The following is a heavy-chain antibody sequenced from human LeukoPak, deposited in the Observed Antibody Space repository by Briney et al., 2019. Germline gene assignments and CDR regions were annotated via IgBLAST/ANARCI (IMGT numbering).Heavy chain of an antibody. CDR2: INTKTGDP. CDR3: ARAGTIFGVVIPALDY. J-gene: IGHJ4*02. D-gene: IGHD3-3*01. CDR1: GYTFSKYA. V-gene: IGHV7-4-1*02. Sequence: ASVKVSCKGSGYTFSKYAMNWVRQAPGQGLEWMGWINTKTGDPTYGQGFTGRFVFSLETSVSTAYLQINSLKAEDTAVYYCARAGTIFGVVIPALDYWGQGTLVTVSS.